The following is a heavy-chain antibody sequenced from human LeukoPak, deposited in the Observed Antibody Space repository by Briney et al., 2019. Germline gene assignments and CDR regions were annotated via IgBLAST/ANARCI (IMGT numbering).Heavy chain of an antibody. J-gene: IGHJ3*02. CDR3: AKDHSSSWNGNAFDI. Sequence: GGSLRLACAASGFTFDDYAMHWVRQAPGKGLEWVSGISWNSGSIGYADSVKGRFTISRDNAKNSLYLQMNSLRAEDMALYYCAKDHSSSWNGNAFDIWGQGTMVTVSS. CDR2: ISWNSGSI. CDR1: GFTFDDYA. D-gene: IGHD6-13*01. V-gene: IGHV3-9*03.